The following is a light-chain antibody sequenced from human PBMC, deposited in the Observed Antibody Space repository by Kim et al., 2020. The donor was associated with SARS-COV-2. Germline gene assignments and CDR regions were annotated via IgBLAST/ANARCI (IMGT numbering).Light chain of an antibody. CDR1: QSVRSNF. CDR2: VAA. J-gene: IGKJ1*01. V-gene: IGKV3-20*01. CDR3: QQYGSSPLT. Sequence: PPGEIATPSSWASQSVRSNFIAGCNQRSGQSPRLLIYVAASRAPGIPDRVSGGGSGTDFTLTISRLEPEDFAVYYCQQYGSSPLTFGQGTKVDIK.